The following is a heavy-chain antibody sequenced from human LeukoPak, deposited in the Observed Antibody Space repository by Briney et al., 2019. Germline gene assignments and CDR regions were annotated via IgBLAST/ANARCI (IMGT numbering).Heavy chain of an antibody. D-gene: IGHD2-2*01. Sequence: PGGSLRLSCAASRFTFNDYGMSWVRQAPGKGLEWVSYISSSSSTIYYADSVKGRFTISRDNSKNTLYLQMNSLRAEDTAVYYCAKADGYCSSTSCFAWAFDIWGQGTMVTVSS. CDR3: AKADGYCSSTSCFAWAFDI. V-gene: IGHV3-48*01. CDR1: RFTFNDYG. CDR2: ISSSSSTI. J-gene: IGHJ3*02.